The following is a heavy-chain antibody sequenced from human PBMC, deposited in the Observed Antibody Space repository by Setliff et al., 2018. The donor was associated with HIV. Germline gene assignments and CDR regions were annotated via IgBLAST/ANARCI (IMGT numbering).Heavy chain of an antibody. CDR2: VNPTGRP. CDR1: GEPFNGFY. V-gene: IGHV4-34*01. CDR3: ATTGQGRAYFDF. D-gene: IGHD2-21*01. Sequence: TLSLPCTVSGEPFNGFYWTWIRQPPGKGLEWIGDVNPTGRPNYSPSLKSRVTMSLDTPKNQFSLNLKSVTAADTALYYCATTGQGRAYFDFWGQGSLVTVSS. J-gene: IGHJ4*02.